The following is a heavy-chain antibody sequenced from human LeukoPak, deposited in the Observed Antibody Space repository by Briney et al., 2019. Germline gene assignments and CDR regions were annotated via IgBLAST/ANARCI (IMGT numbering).Heavy chain of an antibody. D-gene: IGHD4-11*01. CDR2: IIPIFGTA. V-gene: IGHV1-69*05. Sequence: GASVKVSCKASGGTFSSYSVSWVRQAPGQGLEWMGGIIPIFGTANYAQKFQGRVTITTDESTSTAYMELGSLRYEDTAVYYCARDHHTVTGGNFYYYMDVWGKGTTVTVSS. CDR1: GGTFSSYS. CDR3: ARDHHTVTGGNFYYYMDV. J-gene: IGHJ6*03.